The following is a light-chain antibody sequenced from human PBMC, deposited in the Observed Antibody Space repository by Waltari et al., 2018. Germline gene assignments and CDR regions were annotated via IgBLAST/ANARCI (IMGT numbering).Light chain of an antibody. V-gene: IGKV1-6*01. CDR2: AAS. CDR3: LQDYNYPWT. J-gene: IGKJ1*01. Sequence: AIQMTQSPSSLSASVGDIFTITCRASQGIRNDLGWYQQKPGKAPKLLIYAASSLQGGVPSRFSGSGSGTDFTLTISSLQPEDFATYYCLQDYNYPWTFGQGTKVEIK. CDR1: QGIRND.